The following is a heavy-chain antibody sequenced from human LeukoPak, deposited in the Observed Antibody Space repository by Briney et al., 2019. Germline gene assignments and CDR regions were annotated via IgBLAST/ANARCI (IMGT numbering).Heavy chain of an antibody. Sequence: SETLSLTCTVSGGSIRSSSYYWGWIRQPPGKGLEWIGSIYYSGSTYYNPSLKSRVTISVDTSKNQFSLKLSSVTAADTAVYYCARVSWFPGTSYYYMDVWGKGTTVTVSS. CDR1: GGSIRSSSYY. V-gene: IGHV4-39*01. J-gene: IGHJ6*03. D-gene: IGHD1-1*01. CDR2: IYYSGST. CDR3: ARVSWFPGTSYYYMDV.